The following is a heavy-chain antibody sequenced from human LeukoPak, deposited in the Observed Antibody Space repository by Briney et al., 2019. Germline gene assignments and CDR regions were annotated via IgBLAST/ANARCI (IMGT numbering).Heavy chain of an antibody. CDR2: IYYSGST. J-gene: IGHJ4*02. Sequence: PSETLSLTCTVSGGSTSSYYWSWIRQPPGKGLEWIGYIYYSGSTNYNPSLKSRVTISLDTSKNQFSLKLSSVTAADTAVYYCARYSSGWYYFDYWGQGTLVTVSS. V-gene: IGHV4-59*08. D-gene: IGHD6-19*01. CDR1: GGSTSSYY. CDR3: ARYSSGWYYFDY.